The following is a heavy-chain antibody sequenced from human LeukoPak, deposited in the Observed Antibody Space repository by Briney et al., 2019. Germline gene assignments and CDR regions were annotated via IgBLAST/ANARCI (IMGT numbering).Heavy chain of an antibody. D-gene: IGHD2/OR15-2a*01. Sequence: SETLSLTCTVSGGSISSSSYYRGWIRQPPGKGLEWIGSIYYSGSTYYNPSLKSRVTISVDTSKNQFSLKLSSVTAADTAVYYCARFLIGLGYFDYWGQGTLVTVSS. CDR1: GGSISSSSYY. CDR2: IYYSGST. CDR3: ARFLIGLGYFDY. V-gene: IGHV4-39*01. J-gene: IGHJ4*02.